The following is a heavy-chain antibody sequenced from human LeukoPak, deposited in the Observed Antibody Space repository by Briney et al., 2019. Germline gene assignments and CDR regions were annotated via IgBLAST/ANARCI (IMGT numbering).Heavy chain of an antibody. CDR2: INPNSGGT. J-gene: IGHJ4*02. CDR3: ASGTLDYGGNSPPTGY. Sequence: GASVKVSCKASGYTFTGYYMNWVRQAPGQGLEWMGWINPNSGGTNYAQKFQGRVTMTRDTSISTAYMELSRLRSDDTAVYYCASGTLDYGGNSPPTGYWGQGTLVTVSS. CDR1: GYTFTGYY. D-gene: IGHD4-23*01. V-gene: IGHV1-2*02.